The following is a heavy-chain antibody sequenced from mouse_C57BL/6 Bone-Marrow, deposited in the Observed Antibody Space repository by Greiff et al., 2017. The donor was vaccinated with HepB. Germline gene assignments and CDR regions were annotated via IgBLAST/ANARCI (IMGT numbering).Heavy chain of an antibody. CDR1: GYTFTSYW. CDR3: ARRALYYDYVDY. Sequence: QVQLQQPGAELVRPGTSVKLSCKASGYTFTSYWMHWVKQRPGQGLEWIGVIDPSDSYTNYNQKFKGKATLTVDTSSSTAYMQISSLTSEDSAVYYCARRALYYDYVDYWGQGTTLTVSS. J-gene: IGHJ2*01. CDR2: IDPSDSYT. V-gene: IGHV1-59*01. D-gene: IGHD2-4*01.